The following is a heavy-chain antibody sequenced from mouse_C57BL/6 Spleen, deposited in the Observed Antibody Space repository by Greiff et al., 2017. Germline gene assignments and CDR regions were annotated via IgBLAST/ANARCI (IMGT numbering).Heavy chain of an antibody. Sequence: QVQLQQSDAELVKPGASVKISCKVSGYTFTDHTIHWMKQRPEQGLEWIGYIYPRDGSTKYNEKFKGTATLTADKSSRTAYMQLNSLTSEDSAVYFCARWDDGYYLYAMDYWGQGTSVTVSS. CDR3: ARWDDGYYLYAMDY. CDR2: IYPRDGST. V-gene: IGHV1-78*01. J-gene: IGHJ4*01. D-gene: IGHD2-3*01. CDR1: GYTFTDHT.